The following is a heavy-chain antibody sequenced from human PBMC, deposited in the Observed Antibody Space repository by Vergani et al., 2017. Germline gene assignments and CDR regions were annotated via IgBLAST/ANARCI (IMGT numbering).Heavy chain of an antibody. D-gene: IGHD3-22*01. CDR3: AXGAYYYASSDYPGAFDI. J-gene: IGHJ3*02. V-gene: IGHV3-33*01. CDR2: IWYDGSNK. CDR1: GFTFSSYG. Sequence: QVQLVESGGGVVQPGRSLRLSCAASGFTFSSYGMHWVRQAPGKGLEWVAVIWYDGSNKYYADSVKGRFTISRDNSKNTLYLQMNSLRAEDTAVYYCAXGAYYYASSDYPGAFDIWGQGTMVTVSS.